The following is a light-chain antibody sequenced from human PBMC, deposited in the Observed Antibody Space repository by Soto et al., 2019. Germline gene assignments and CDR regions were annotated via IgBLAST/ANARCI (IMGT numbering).Light chain of an antibody. CDR1: QSVSSSY. CDR2: VAS. J-gene: IGKJ1*01. Sequence: QPPGAQTLYPGERATLSCRASQSVSSSYLAWYHQKPGQAPRLLIYVASSRATGIPDRFIGSGSGTDFTLTISRLEPGDFAVYYWQHYVTSLTTFGQGTKVDIK. CDR3: QHYVTSLTT. V-gene: IGKV3-20*01.